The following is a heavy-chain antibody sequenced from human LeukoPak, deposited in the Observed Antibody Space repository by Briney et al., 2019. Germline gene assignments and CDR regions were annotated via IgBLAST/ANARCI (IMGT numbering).Heavy chain of an antibody. J-gene: IGHJ2*01. CDR3: ARRPGGAYYYDSGNWYFDL. CDR1: GYSFTSDW. V-gene: IGHV5-51*01. CDR2: IYPGDSET. D-gene: IGHD3-22*01. Sequence: GECLKSSCKGSGYSFTSDWIGWVRQMPGKGLEWMGSIYPGDSETRYSPSFQGQVTISADKSNSTAYLQWSSLKASDTAIYYCARRPGGAYYYDSGNWYFDLWGRGTLVTVSS.